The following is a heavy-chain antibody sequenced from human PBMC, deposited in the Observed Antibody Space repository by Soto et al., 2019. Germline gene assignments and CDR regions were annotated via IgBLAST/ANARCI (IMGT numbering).Heavy chain of an antibody. CDR3: ARGQRFSDWFDP. D-gene: IGHD3-3*01. Sequence: XGTLSLTCSVSGGSMSSYDWSWIRQPAGKGLEWIGRVYSSGGTHYNPSLKSRVTISLDTSKNQFSLRLISVTAADTAVYYCARGQRFSDWFDPWGQGTLVTVSS. CDR1: GGSMSSYD. V-gene: IGHV4-4*07. CDR2: VYSSGGT. J-gene: IGHJ5*02.